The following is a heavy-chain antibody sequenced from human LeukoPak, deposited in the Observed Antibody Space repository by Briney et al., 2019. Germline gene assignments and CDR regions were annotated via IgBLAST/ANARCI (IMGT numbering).Heavy chain of an antibody. Sequence: PGGSQRLSCAASGSTVSNNYMSWVRQAPGKGLEWVSVIYSGDNTYYVESVKGRFTISRDNSKNTLFLQMNRLRAEDTAVYYCAGRRVLDASFDYWGQGTLVTVSS. J-gene: IGHJ4*02. V-gene: IGHV3-66*02. D-gene: IGHD3-16*01. CDR3: AGRRVLDASFDY. CDR2: IYSGDNT. CDR1: GSTVSNNY.